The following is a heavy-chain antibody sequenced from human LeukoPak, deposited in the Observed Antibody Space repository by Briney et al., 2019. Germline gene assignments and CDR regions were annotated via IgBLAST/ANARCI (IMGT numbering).Heavy chain of an antibody. D-gene: IGHD4-17*01. CDR1: GFTFSRYS. J-gene: IGHJ4*02. CDR2: ISEGSSNI. Sequence: GGSLRLSCEASGFTFSRYSMNWVRQAPGKGLEWVSYISEGSSNIYYADSAEGRFTTSRDNAKNSLYLQMNSLRAEDTAVYYCARETTGFDYWGQGTLVTVSS. V-gene: IGHV3-48*04. CDR3: ARETTGFDY.